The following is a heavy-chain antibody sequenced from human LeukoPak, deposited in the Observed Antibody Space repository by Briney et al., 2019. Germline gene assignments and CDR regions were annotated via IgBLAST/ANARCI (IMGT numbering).Heavy chain of an antibody. V-gene: IGHV4-39*07. D-gene: IGHD3-3*01. J-gene: IGHJ4*02. CDR1: GGSISSYY. Sequence: SETLSLTCTVSGGSISSYYWGWIRQPPGKGLEWIGSIYHSGSTYYNPSLKSRVTISVDTSKNQFSLKLSSVTAADTAVYYCASPGITIFGVVKDYWGQGTLVTVSS. CDR2: IYHSGST. CDR3: ASPGITIFGVVKDY.